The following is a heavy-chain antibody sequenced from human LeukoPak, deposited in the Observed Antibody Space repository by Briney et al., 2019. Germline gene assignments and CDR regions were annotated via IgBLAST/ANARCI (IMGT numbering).Heavy chain of an antibody. CDR1: GGSTSGHF. V-gene: IGHV4-59*11. CDR3: ARLGGSYSNSFDL. Sequence: PSENLSLTCTVSGGSTSGHFWTWIRQPPGKGPECIAYIFYTGRVYYNPSLESRVTISVDTSKNQVSLNLRSVTAANTAVYHCARLGGSYSNSFDLWGQGTMVTVSS. CDR2: IFYTGRV. D-gene: IGHD2-15*01. J-gene: IGHJ3*01.